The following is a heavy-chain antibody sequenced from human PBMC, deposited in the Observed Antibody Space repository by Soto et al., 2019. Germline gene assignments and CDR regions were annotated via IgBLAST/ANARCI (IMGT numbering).Heavy chain of an antibody. J-gene: IGHJ6*03. CDR1: GGSFSGYY. V-gene: IGHV4-34*01. CDR2: INHSGST. CDR3: ARGFLSARKEELTGDYYYLDV. D-gene: IGHD3-9*01. Sequence: PSETLSLTCAVYGGSFSGYYWSWIRQPPGKGLEWIGEINHSGSTNYNPSLKSRVTISVDTSKNQFSLKLSSVTAEDTAVYYCARGFLSARKEELTGDYYYLDVWGKGTTVTVSS.